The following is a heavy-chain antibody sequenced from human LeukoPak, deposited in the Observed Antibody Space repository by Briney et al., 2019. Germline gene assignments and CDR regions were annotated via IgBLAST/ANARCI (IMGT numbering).Heavy chain of an antibody. CDR2: ISYDGSYK. CDR3: ARDLVGLTITIFGVATGGAFDI. V-gene: IGHV3-30-3*01. Sequence: GGSLRLSCAASGFTFSSYAMSWVRQAPGKGLEWVAVISYDGSYKYYADSVKGRFTISRDNSKNTLYLQMNSLRAEDTAVYYCARDLVGLTITIFGVATGGAFDIWGQGTMVTVSS. D-gene: IGHD3-3*01. J-gene: IGHJ3*02. CDR1: GFTFSSYA.